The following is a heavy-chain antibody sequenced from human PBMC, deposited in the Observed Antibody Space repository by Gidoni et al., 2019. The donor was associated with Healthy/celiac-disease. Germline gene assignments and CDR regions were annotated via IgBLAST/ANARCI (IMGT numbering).Heavy chain of an antibody. CDR2: IYYSGST. CDR3: ARAQDWGYFDY. V-gene: IGHV4-39*01. Sequence: QLQLQESGPGLVKPSETLSLTCTVSGGSISSSSYYWGWIRQPPGKGLEWIGSIYYSGSTYYNPSLKSRVTISVDTSKNQFSLKLSSVTAADTAVYYCARAQDWGYFDYWGQGTLVTVSS. CDR1: GGSISSSSYY. J-gene: IGHJ4*02. D-gene: IGHD7-27*01.